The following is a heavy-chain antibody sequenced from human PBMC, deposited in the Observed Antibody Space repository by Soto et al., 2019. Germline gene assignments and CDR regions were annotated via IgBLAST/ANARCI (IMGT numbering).Heavy chain of an antibody. CDR3: AKGRGTIVVTDAYDI. D-gene: IGHD3-22*01. CDR1: GLSFDDYT. Sequence: GGAPRVFWGASGLSFDDYTMDWVRQAPGKGPEWVASLSWNSGFSGYADSVKGRFTISRDNAQSSVHLQMNNLRTEDTALYYCAKGRGTIVVTDAYDIWGQVTMVTVSS. J-gene: IGHJ3*02. V-gene: IGHV3-9*01. CDR2: LSWNSGFS.